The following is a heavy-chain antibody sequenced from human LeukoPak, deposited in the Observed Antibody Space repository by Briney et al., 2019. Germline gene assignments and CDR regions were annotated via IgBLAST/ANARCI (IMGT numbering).Heavy chain of an antibody. J-gene: IGHJ4*02. CDR1: GFTFSSYS. Sequence: GGSLRLSCAASGFTFSSYSMNWVRQAPGKGLEWVSYISSSSSTIYYADSVKGRFTISRDNAKNSLYLQMNSLRAEDTAVYYCAREPAPYYYDSSGYPGTDYWGQGTLVTVSS. CDR3: AREPAPYYYDSSGYPGTDY. V-gene: IGHV3-48*01. CDR2: ISSSSSTI. D-gene: IGHD3-22*01.